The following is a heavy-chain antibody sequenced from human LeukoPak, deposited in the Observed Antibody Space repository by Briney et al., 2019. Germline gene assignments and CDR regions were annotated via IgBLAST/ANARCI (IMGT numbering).Heavy chain of an antibody. CDR3: AKDSFRSSSGVDP. Sequence: GGSLRLSCAASGFTFSSYAMTWVRQAPGKGLQGVSAISSSGGSTYYADSVKGRFTISRDNSKNTLFLQMNSLRAEDTAVYYCAKDSFRSSSGVDPWGQGTLVTVSS. D-gene: IGHD6-19*01. CDR2: ISSSGGST. J-gene: IGHJ5*02. CDR1: GFTFSSYA. V-gene: IGHV3-23*01.